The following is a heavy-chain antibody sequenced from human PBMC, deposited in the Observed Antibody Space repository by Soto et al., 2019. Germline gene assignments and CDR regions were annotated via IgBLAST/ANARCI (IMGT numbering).Heavy chain of an antibody. CDR2: IWYDGSNK. Sequence: QVQLVESGGGVVQPGRSLRLSCAASGFTFSSYGMHWVRQAPGKGLEWVAVIWYDGSNKYYADSVKGRFTISRDNSKNTLYLQMNSLRDEDTAVYYCARGRDGYNAFDYWGQGTLVTVSS. CDR1: GFTFSSYG. V-gene: IGHV3-33*01. CDR3: ARGRDGYNAFDY. J-gene: IGHJ4*02. D-gene: IGHD5-12*01.